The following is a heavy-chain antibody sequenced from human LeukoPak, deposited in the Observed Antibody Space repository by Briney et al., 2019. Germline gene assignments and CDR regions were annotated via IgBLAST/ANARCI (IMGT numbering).Heavy chain of an antibody. J-gene: IGHJ4*02. V-gene: IGHV4-59*08. Sequence: SDTLSLTCNVSGGSVSNYYSSWIRHPPGERLVWFGYVYYTGSTNYNPSLKSRVTMFEDKSKNHFSLRLYSVTVADTAVYYCARHFAYSSSSYFDYWGQGSLVTVSS. CDR1: GGSVSNYY. CDR3: ARHFAYSSSSYFDY. D-gene: IGHD6-6*01. CDR2: VYYTGST.